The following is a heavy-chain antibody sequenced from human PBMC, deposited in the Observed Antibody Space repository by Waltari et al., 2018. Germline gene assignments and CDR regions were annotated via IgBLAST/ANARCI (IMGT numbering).Heavy chain of an antibody. CDR3: ARDVNRAWWYS. D-gene: IGHD2-8*02. CDR2: IDYSGST. Sequence: QVQLQESGPGLVKPSETLSLTCTVSGGSIRSAYWGWIRQPPGKGLEWIGYIDYSGSTNHHPSLKSRVTISLDTSNNQFSLNLRSVTADDTAVYYCARDVNRAWWYSWGQGSLVTVSS. CDR1: GGSIRSAY. V-gene: IGHV4-59*01. J-gene: IGHJ4*02.